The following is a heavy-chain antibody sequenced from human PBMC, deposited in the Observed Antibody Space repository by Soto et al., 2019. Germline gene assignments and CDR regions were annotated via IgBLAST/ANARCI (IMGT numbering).Heavy chain of an antibody. CDR2: ISVHNGYT. Sequence: QVQLAQSGAEVKKPGASVTVSCKASGYRFSSYGISWVRQAPGQGLEWVGWISVHNGYTKYATELQGRVTMNTDTSTSTAYMELRSLRSDDAAVYFCARLEHNFGPHDYWGQGTLVTVTS. V-gene: IGHV1-18*01. D-gene: IGHD1-1*01. CDR3: ARLEHNFGPHDY. J-gene: IGHJ4*02. CDR1: GYRFSSYG.